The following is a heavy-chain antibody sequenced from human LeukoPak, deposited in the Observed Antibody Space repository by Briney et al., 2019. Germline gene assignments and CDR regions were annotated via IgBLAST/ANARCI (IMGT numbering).Heavy chain of an antibody. CDR2: IIPIFGTA. D-gene: IGHD6-6*01. Sequence: GASVKVSCKASGGTFSSYAISWVRQAPGQGLEWMGGIIPIFGTANYAQKFQGRVTITADKSTSTAYMELSSLRSEDTAVYYCARDGIAALAHYYYYYMDVWGKGTTVTVSS. CDR3: ARDGIAALAHYYYYYMDV. J-gene: IGHJ6*03. V-gene: IGHV1-69*06. CDR1: GGTFSSYA.